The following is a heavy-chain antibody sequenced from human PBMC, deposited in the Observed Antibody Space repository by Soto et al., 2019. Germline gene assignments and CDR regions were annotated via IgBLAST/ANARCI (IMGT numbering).Heavy chain of an antibody. J-gene: IGHJ5*02. D-gene: IGHD3-22*01. CDR1: GGSISGLKW. Sequence: SETLSLTCAVSGGSISGLKWWSWVRQPPGKGLEWIGEIYHRGATNYNPSLKSRVTISADKSKNQFSLKLSSVTAADTAVYYCAIRAYYDSTGYYHHWGQGTLVT. CDR3: AIRAYYDSTGYYHH. CDR2: IYHRGAT. V-gene: IGHV4-4*02.